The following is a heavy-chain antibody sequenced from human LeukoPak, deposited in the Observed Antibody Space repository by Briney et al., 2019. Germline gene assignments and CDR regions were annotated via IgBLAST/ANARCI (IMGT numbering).Heavy chain of an antibody. D-gene: IGHD3-9*01. CDR2: LTSKTHGGTT. CDR1: GFTFRNAW. V-gene: IGHV3-15*01. Sequence: GGSLRLFCAASGFTFRNAWMSSLRQAPGKALERAGRLTSKTHGGTTDYAAPVTGIFTISRDASQNTLYLQMNSLKTEDTAVYYCTTQGPYDILTGFGYYFDYWGQGTLVTVSS. CDR3: TTQGPYDILTGFGYYFDY. J-gene: IGHJ4*02.